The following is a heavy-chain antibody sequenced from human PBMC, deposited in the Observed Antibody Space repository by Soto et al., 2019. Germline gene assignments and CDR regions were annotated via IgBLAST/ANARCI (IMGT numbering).Heavy chain of an antibody. V-gene: IGHV1-18*04. J-gene: IGHJ5*02. CDR1: GYTFTSYG. D-gene: IGHD2-2*03. Sequence: GASVKVSCKASGYTFTSYGISWVRQAPGQGLEWMGWISAYNGNTNYAQKLQGRVTMTTDTSTSTAYMELRSLRSDDTAVYYCAIVDIVVVPAPMGTFDPWGQGTLVTVSS. CDR3: AIVDIVVVPAPMGTFDP. CDR2: ISAYNGNT.